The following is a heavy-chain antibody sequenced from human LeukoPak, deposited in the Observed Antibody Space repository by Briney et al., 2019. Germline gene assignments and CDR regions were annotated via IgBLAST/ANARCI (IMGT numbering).Heavy chain of an antibody. D-gene: IGHD3-3*01. J-gene: IGHJ6*02. CDR2: ISSSSSYI. CDR1: GFTFSSYS. CDR3: ARGDVYYDFWSGYRPIYYYGMDV. V-gene: IGHV3-21*01. Sequence: PGGSLRLSCAASGFTFSSYSMIWARQALGKGLEWVSSISSSSSYIYYADSVKGRFTISRDNAKNALYLQMNSLRAEDTAVYYCARGDVYYDFWSGYRPIYYYGMDVWGQGTTVTVSS.